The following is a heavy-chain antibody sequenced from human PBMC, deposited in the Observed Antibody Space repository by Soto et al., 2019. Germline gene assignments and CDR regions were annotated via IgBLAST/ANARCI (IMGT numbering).Heavy chain of an antibody. CDR3: ARDRGGARPGEFDP. Sequence: QVQLVQSGAEVKKPGASVKVSCKASGYTFTGYYMHWVRQAPGQGLEWMGWINPNSGGTNYAQKFQGWVTMTRDTSISTAYMELSRLRSGDTAVYYCARDRGGARPGEFDPWGQGTLVTVSS. J-gene: IGHJ5*02. V-gene: IGHV1-2*04. CDR1: GYTFTGYY. D-gene: IGHD2-21*01. CDR2: INPNSGGT.